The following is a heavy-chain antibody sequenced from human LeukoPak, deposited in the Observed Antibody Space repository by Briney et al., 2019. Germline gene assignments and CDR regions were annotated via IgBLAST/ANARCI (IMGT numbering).Heavy chain of an antibody. V-gene: IGHV4-34*01. CDR2: INHSGST. J-gene: IGHJ5*02. CDR1: GGSFSGYY. Sequence: SETLSLTCAVYGGSFSGYYWSWIRQPPGKGLEWIGEINHSGSTNYNPSLKSRVTISVDTSKNQFSLKLSCVTAADTAVYYCARGRGEGYSGRLDPWGQGTLVTVSS. CDR3: ARGRGEGYSGRLDP. D-gene: IGHD5-12*01.